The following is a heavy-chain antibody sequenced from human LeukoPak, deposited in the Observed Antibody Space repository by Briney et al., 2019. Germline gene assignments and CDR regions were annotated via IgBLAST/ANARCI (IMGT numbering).Heavy chain of an antibody. Sequence: ASVKVSCKASGYTFTSYDINWVRQATGQGLEWMGWMNPNSGNTGYAQKFQGRVTMTRNTSISAAYMELSSLRSDDTAVYYCARERDSGYDFVYWGQGTLVTVSS. CDR3: ARERDSGYDFVY. J-gene: IGHJ4*02. D-gene: IGHD5-12*01. CDR2: MNPNSGNT. CDR1: GYTFTSYD. V-gene: IGHV1-8*01.